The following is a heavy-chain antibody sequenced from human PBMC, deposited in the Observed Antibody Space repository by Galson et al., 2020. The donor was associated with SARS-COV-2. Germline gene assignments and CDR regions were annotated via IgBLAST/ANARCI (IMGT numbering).Heavy chain of an antibody. V-gene: IGHV3-9*01. J-gene: IGHJ4*02. CDR1: GFTFDDYA. D-gene: IGHD4-17*01. CDR2: ISWNSGSI. CDR3: AKLGNLGDYQDY. Sequence: GGSLRLSCAASGFTFDDYAMHWVRQAPGKGLEWVSGISWNSGSIGYADSVKGRFTISRDNAKNSLYLQMNSLRVEDTALYYCAKLGNLGDYQDYWGQGTLVTVSS.